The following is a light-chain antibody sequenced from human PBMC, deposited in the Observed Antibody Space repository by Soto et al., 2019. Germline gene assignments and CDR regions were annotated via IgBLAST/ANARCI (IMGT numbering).Light chain of an antibody. Sequence: DIQMTQSPSSLSASVGDRVTITCRASQSISSYLHWYQQKPGKAPKLLIYAASNLQSGVPSRFSASGSGTDFTLTLNSLQPEDFATYYNQQGYSTPSTFGQGTKVEIK. V-gene: IGKV1-39*01. CDR3: QQGYSTPST. CDR2: AAS. CDR1: QSISSY. J-gene: IGKJ1*01.